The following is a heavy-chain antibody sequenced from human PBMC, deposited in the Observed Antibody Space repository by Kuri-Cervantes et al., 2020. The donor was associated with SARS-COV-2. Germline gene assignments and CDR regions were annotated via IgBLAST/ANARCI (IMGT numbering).Heavy chain of an antibody. CDR1: GYTFTDYY. V-gene: IGHV1-2*04. Sequence: ASVKVSCKDSGYTFTDYYMHGVRQAPGQGLEWMGWINPNSGGTNYAQKFQGWVTMTRDTSISVVYMELSRLRSDDTAVYYCASSTPFRRLVVIYQGGAFDIWCQGTMVTVSS. CDR3: ASSTPFRRLVVIYQGGAFDI. J-gene: IGHJ3*02. CDR2: INPNSGGT. D-gene: IGHD3-22*01.